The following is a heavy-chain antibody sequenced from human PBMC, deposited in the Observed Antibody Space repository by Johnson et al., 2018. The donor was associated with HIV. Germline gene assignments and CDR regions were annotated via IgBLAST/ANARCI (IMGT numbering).Heavy chain of an antibody. Sequence: MQLVESGGGLVQPGGSLRLSCAASGFTVSTNYMSWVRQAPGKGLEWVSVIYSGGSTYYADSVKGRFTISRDNSQNTLYLKLNSLRAEDTAVYYCARDRTGMVYAIDAFDIWGQGTMVTVSS. D-gene: IGHD2-8*01. CDR3: ARDRTGMVYAIDAFDI. J-gene: IGHJ3*02. CDR1: GFTVSTNY. CDR2: IYSGGST. V-gene: IGHV3-66*01.